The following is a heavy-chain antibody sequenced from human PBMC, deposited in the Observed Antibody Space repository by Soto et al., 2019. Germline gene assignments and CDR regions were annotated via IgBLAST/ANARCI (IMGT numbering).Heavy chain of an antibody. J-gene: IGHJ2*01. CDR1: XXTFSXYA. CDR3: ARKVSGSTGRPDLWYFDL. V-gene: IGHV3-23*01. CDR2: ISGGGDAT. D-gene: IGHD3-10*01. Sequence: EVQLLDSGGGLVQPGGSLRLXCAASXXTFSXYALTWVRQAPGKGLEWVSAISGGGDATFYADSVKGRFTISRDNSKNTLYLQMNTLRAEDTAVYYCARKVSGSTGRPDLWYFDLWGRGTLVTVSS.